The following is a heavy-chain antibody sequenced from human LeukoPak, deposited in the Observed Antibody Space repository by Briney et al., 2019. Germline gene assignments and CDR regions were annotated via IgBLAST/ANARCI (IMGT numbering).Heavy chain of an antibody. CDR2: INHSGST. CDR1: GGSFSGYY. D-gene: IGHD3-22*01. V-gene: IGHV4-34*01. J-gene: IGHJ6*02. Sequence: SETLSLTCAVYGGSFSGYYWSWLRQPPGKGLEWIGEINHSGSTNYNPSLKSRVTISVDTSKNQFSLKLSSVTAADTAVYYCARARDYYDSSGYYYFNYGMDVWGQGTTVTVSS. CDR3: ARARDYYDSSGYYYFNYGMDV.